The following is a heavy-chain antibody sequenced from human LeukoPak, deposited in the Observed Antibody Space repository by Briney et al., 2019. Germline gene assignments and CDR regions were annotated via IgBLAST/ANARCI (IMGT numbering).Heavy chain of an antibody. V-gene: IGHV4-61*01. Sequence: SETLSLTCTASGGSVSSGSYYWSWIRQPPGKGLEWIGYIYYSGSTNYNPSLKSRVTISVDTSKNQFSLKLSSVTAADTAVYYCARGGYSYGTNWFDPWGQGTLVTVSS. CDR2: IYYSGST. CDR3: ARGGYSYGTNWFDP. CDR1: GGSVSSGSYY. J-gene: IGHJ5*02. D-gene: IGHD5-18*01.